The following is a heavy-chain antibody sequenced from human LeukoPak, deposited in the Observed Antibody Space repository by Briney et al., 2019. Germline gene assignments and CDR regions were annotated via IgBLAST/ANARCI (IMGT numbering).Heavy chain of an antibody. V-gene: IGHV3-23*01. CDR3: AKSINYYYDSSGYYRAFDI. J-gene: IGHJ3*02. D-gene: IGHD3-22*01. Sequence: GGSLRLSCTASGFTFGDYAMSWVRQAPGKGLEWVSAISGSGGSTYYADSVKGRFTISRDNSKNTLYLQMNSLRAEDTAVYYCAKSINYYYDSSGYYRAFDIWGQGTMVTVSS. CDR1: GFTFGDYA. CDR2: ISGSGGST.